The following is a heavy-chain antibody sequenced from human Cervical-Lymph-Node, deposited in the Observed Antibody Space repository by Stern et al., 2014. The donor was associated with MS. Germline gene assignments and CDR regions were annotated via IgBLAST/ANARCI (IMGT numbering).Heavy chain of an antibody. CDR1: GYTLSEIS. J-gene: IGHJ6*02. Sequence: VQLVQSGAEVKKPGASVKVSCKVSGYTLSEISMHWGRQAPGKGLGWRGGFDPEHGETRYAQKFQGRVTMAEDRSTDTAYMELSSLRSEDTAVYYCATHRGRVTYYYGMDVWGQGTTVTVSS. CDR2: FDPEHGET. V-gene: IGHV1-24*01. CDR3: ATHRGRVTYYYGMDV. D-gene: IGHD2-21*02.